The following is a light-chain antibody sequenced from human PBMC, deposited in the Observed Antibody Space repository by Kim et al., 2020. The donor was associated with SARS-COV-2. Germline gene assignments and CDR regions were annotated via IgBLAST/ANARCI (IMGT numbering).Light chain of an antibody. J-gene: IGLJ1*01. Sequence: GQSITISCTETSSDVGAYNYVSWYQHHPGKAPKLMIFDVNNRPSGLSNRFSGSKSGNTASLTISGLQAEDEADYYCSSYATTRSYVFGTGTKVTVL. V-gene: IGLV2-14*03. CDR3: SSYATTRSYV. CDR2: DVN. CDR1: SSDVGAYNY.